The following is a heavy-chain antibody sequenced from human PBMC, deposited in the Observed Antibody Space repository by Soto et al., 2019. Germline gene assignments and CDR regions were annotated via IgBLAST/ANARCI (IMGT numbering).Heavy chain of an antibody. J-gene: IGHJ4*02. CDR3: ARDLGGGSHDY. CDR1: GYSVSSGYF. D-gene: IGHD3-16*01. Sequence: SETLSLTCVVSGYSVSSGYFGGWIRQPPGKGLEWIGSISHSGGTYYNPSLKSRVTLSINTSKNQLSLTLSSVTAADTAVYYCARDLGGGSHDYWGQGALVTVSS. V-gene: IGHV4-38-2*02. CDR2: ISHSGGT.